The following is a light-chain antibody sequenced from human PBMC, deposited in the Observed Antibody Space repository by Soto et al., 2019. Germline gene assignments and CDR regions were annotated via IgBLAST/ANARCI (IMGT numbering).Light chain of an antibody. CDR2: WAS. CDR1: QSVLYSSNNKNY. CDR3: QQYSSTLMYT. J-gene: IGKJ2*01. V-gene: IGKV4-1*01. Sequence: DIVMTQSPDSLAVSLGERATINCKSSQSVLYSSNNKNYLAWYQQKPGQPPKLLIYWASTRESGVPDRFSGCGSGTDFTLTISSLQAEDVAVHYCQQYSSTLMYTFGQGTKLEIK.